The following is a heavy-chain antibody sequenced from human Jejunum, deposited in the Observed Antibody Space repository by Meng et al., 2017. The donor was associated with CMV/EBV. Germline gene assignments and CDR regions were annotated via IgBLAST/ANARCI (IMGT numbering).Heavy chain of an antibody. CDR1: FPFTNSW. D-gene: IGHD3-10*01. CDR3: ARSRIALVRYYYIPSV. V-gene: IGHV3-7*01. CDR2: INEDGSTI. J-gene: IGHJ6*02. Sequence: FPFTNSWVSWVRPAPGKGLAWVANINEDGSTIYFVDALKGRFTISRDNAKNSLYLQMNSLGAEDTAVYYCARSRIALVRYYYIPSVWGQGTTVTVSS.